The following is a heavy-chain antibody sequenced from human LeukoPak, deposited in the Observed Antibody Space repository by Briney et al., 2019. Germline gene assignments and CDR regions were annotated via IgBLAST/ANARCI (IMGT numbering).Heavy chain of an antibody. Sequence: PSETLSLTCTVSGGSISSSSYYWSWIRQPPGKGLEWIGEINHSGSTNYNPSLKSRVTISVDTSKNQFSLKLSSVTAADTAVYYCARGSNAWFGELPNYYYYYMDVWGKGTTVTVSS. CDR1: GGSISSSSYY. CDR3: ARGSNAWFGELPNYYYYYMDV. D-gene: IGHD3-10*01. CDR2: INHSGST. J-gene: IGHJ6*03. V-gene: IGHV4-39*07.